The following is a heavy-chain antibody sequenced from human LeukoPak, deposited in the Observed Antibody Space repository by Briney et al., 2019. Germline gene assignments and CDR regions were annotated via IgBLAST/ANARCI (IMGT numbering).Heavy chain of an antibody. CDR3: ARGPPTDYYDSSGFYYVFDY. V-gene: IGHV4-31*03. CDR2: IYYTGGT. J-gene: IGHJ4*02. D-gene: IGHD3-22*01. CDR1: GDSITGGGYY. Sequence: SGTLSLTCTVSGDSITGGGYYWSWIRQLRGKGLEWIGSIYYTGGTYYTPSLKSRVTISLDTSLSQFSLNISSVPAADTAVYYCARGPPTDYYDSSGFYYVFDYWGQGALVTVSS.